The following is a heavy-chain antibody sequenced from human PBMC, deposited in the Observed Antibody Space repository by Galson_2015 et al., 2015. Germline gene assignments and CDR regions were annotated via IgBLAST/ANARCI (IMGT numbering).Heavy chain of an antibody. V-gene: IGHV3-48*03. Sequence: SQRLSCAAIGFTFSNFEMNWVRQAPGKGLEWVSYISTSGSNKYYADSVKGRFTISRDNAKNSLHLQMNSLRAEDTAVYYCATFWPDYWGQGALVTVSS. J-gene: IGHJ4*02. CDR1: GFTFSNFE. CDR2: ISTSGSNK. CDR3: ATFWPDY.